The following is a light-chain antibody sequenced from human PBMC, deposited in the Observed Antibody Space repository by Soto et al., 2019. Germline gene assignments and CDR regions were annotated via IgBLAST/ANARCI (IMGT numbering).Light chain of an antibody. J-gene: IGLJ2*01. CDR1: DSDVGTYNY. CDR3: FSYGSYCTLV. Sequence: QSALTQPRSVSGSPGQSVTISCTGTDSDVGTYNYVSWYQQHPGKAPKLMIYDVTKRPSGVPDRFSGSKSGNTASLTISGLQAEEEADYYCFSYGSYCTLVFGRGTKLTVL. V-gene: IGLV2-11*01. CDR2: DVT.